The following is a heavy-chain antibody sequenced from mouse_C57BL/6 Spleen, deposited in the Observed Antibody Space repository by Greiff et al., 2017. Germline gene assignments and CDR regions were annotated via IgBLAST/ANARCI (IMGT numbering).Heavy chain of an antibody. V-gene: IGHV14-2*01. Sequence: VQLQQSGAELVKPGASVKLSCTASGFNIKDYYMHWVKQRTEQGLEWIGRIDPEDGETKYAPKFQGKATITADTSSNTASLQLSSLTSEDTAVYYCAYPSLPTRACFAYWGQGTLVTVSA. CDR3: AYPSLPTRACFAY. CDR2: IDPEDGET. D-gene: IGHD1-1*01. CDR1: GFNIKDYY. J-gene: IGHJ3*01.